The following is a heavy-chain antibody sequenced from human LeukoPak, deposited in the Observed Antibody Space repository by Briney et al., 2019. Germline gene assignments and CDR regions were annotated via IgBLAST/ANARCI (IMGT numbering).Heavy chain of an antibody. V-gene: IGHV3-48*02. CDR3: ARGRRYYDSSGPTGVYYFDY. Sequence: GGSLRLSCAASGFTFSSYSMYWVRQAPGKGLEWVSYISSSSSTIYYADSAKGRFTISRDNAKNSLYLQMNSLRDEDTAVYYCARGRRYYDSSGPTGVYYFDYWGQGTLVTVSS. J-gene: IGHJ4*02. D-gene: IGHD3-22*01. CDR2: ISSSSSTI. CDR1: GFTFSSYS.